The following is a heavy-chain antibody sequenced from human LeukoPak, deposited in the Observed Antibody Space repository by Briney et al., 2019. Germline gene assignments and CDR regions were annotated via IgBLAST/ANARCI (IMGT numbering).Heavy chain of an antibody. CDR2: IWYDGSNK. CDR1: GFTFSSYG. CDR3: ARDPHDYGMDV. Sequence: PGRSLRLSCAASGFTFSSYGMHWVRQAPGKGLEWVAVIWYDGSNKYYADSVKGPFTISRDNSKNTLYLQMNSLRAEDTSVYYCARDPHDYGMDVWGQGTTVTVSS. V-gene: IGHV3-33*01. J-gene: IGHJ6*02.